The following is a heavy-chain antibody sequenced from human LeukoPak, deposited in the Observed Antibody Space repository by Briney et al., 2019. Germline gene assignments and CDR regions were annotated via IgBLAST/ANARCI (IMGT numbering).Heavy chain of an antibody. Sequence: GGSLRLSCAASGFTFSSYAMSWVRQAPGKGLEWVSSISGNGGSTYYAVSVQGRFTISRDNSKNTLYLQMNSLKVEDTAVYYCAKDRWAARIIIDAFDIWGQGTMVSVSS. D-gene: IGHD6-6*01. V-gene: IGHV3-23*01. J-gene: IGHJ3*02. CDR2: ISGNGGST. CDR1: GFTFSSYA. CDR3: AKDRWAARIIIDAFDI.